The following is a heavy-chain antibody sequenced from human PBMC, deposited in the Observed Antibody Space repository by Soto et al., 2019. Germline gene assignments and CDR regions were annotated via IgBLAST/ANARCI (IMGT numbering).Heavy chain of an antibody. V-gene: IGHV3-30*18. D-gene: IGHD3-3*01. CDR1: GFTFSSYG. CDR2: ISYDGSNK. Sequence: PGGSLSLSCAGSGFTFSSYGTHWFRQARGKGLEWVAVISYDGSNKYYADSVKGRFTISRDNSKNTLYLQMNSLRAEDTAVYYCAKVAHYDFWSGSDMDVWGQGTTVTVSS. CDR3: AKVAHYDFWSGSDMDV. J-gene: IGHJ6*02.